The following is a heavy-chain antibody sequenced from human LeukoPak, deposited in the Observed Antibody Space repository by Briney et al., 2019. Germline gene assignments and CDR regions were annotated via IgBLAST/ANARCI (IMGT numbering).Heavy chain of an antibody. D-gene: IGHD4-11*01. V-gene: IGHV3-33*08. CDR2: IWHDGGNK. J-gene: IGHJ5*02. Sequence: GGSLRLSCAASGFTFSSYGMHWVRQAPGKGLEWVAVIWHDGGNKYYADSVKGRFTISRDNSKNTLYLQMNSLRAEDTAVYYCARDNYPDNWFDPWGQGTLVTVSS. CDR3: ARDNYPDNWFDP. CDR1: GFTFSSYG.